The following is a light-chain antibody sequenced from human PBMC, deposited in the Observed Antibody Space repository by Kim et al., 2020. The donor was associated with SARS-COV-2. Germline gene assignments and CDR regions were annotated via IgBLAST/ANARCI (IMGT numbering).Light chain of an antibody. V-gene: IGLV3-19*01. CDR3: NSRDSSGNVV. CDR2: GKN. CDR1: SLRRYY. J-gene: IGLJ2*01. Sequence: VALGPTVRLTSKGDSLRRYYASWYQQKPGQAPVLVIYGKNNRPSGIPDRFSGSSSGNTASLTITGAQAEDEADYYCNSRDSSGNVVFGGGTQLTVL.